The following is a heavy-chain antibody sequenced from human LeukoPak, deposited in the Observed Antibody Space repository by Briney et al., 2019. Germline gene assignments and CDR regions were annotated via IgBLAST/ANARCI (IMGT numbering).Heavy chain of an antibody. CDR1: GYSFTSYW. D-gene: IGHD2-2*01. J-gene: IGHJ3*02. CDR3: ARPRTPDNAFDI. Sequence: GESLKISCKGAGYSFTSYWIGWVRPMPGKGLEWMGVIYPGDSHTRYSPSFQGQVTISADKSISTAYLQWSSLKASDTAMYYCARPRTPDNAFDIWGQGTMVTVSS. V-gene: IGHV5-51*01. CDR2: IYPGDSHT.